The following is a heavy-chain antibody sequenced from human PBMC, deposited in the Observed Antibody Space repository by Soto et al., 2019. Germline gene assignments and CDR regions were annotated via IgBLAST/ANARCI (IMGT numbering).Heavy chain of an antibody. CDR1: GGSFNMYA. CDR3: TRASGSGGVMGGFDY. Sequence: QVELVQSGAQVKKPGSAVKVSCKASGGSFNMYAMNWVRQAPGHGLEWMGGIIPIFDAPRYSEQFQGRVTITVDEAASTAYMELSSLRSDDTAIYYCTRASGSGGVMGGFDYWGQGTLVTVSS. J-gene: IGHJ4*02. CDR2: IIPIFDAP. D-gene: IGHD3-16*01. V-gene: IGHV1-69*01.